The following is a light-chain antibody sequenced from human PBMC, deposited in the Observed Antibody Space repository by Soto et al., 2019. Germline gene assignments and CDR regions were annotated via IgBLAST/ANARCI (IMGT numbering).Light chain of an antibody. CDR3: QQYGSLPPWT. CDR1: ESVSSSY. Sequence: EIVLTQSPGTLSLSPGERATLSCRASESVSSSYLAWYQQKPGQAPRLLIFGASSRATGTPDRFSGSGSGTDFTLTISRLEPEDFAVYYCQQYGSLPPWTFGQGTEVEIK. J-gene: IGKJ1*01. V-gene: IGKV3-20*01. CDR2: GAS.